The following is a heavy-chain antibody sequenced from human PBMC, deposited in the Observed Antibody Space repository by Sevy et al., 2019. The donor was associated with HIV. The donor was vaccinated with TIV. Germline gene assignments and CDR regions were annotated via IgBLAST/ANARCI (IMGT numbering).Heavy chain of an antibody. D-gene: IGHD2-2*02. Sequence: GGSLRLSCAASGFTFDDYAMHWVRQAPGKGLEWVSGISWNSGSIGYADSVKGRFTISRDNAKNSLYLQMNSLRAEDXXXXYCAKDILRYCSSTSCYKGYDAFDIWGQGTMVTVSS. V-gene: IGHV3-9*01. J-gene: IGHJ3*02. CDR2: ISWNSGSI. CDR3: AKDILRYCSSTSCYKGYDAFDI. CDR1: GFTFDDYA.